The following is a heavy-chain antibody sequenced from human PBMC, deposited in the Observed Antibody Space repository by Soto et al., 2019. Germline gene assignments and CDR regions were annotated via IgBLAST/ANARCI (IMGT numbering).Heavy chain of an antibody. V-gene: IGHV4-59*12. D-gene: IGHD5-18*01. J-gene: IGHJ4*02. Sequence: PSETLSLTCTVYGGSISSYYWSWIRQPPGKGLEWIGDIYYSGSTNYNPSLKSRVTISVDTSKNQFSLTLTSLTAADTAVYYCAGGLDRAKTGYWGRGTLVTVSS. CDR1: GGSISSYY. CDR2: IYYSGST. CDR3: AGGLDRAKTGY.